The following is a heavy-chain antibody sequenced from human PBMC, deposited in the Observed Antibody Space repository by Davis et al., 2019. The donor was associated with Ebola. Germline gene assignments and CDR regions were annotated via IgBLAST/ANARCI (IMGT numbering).Heavy chain of an antibody. V-gene: IGHV3-30*18. CDR2: ISYDGSNK. CDR3: AKDSDGDYGDAFDI. J-gene: IGHJ3*02. Sequence: GESLKISCAASGFTFSSYGMHWVRQAPGKGLEWVAVISYDGSNKYYADSVKGRFTISRDNSKNTLYLQMNSLRAEDTAVYYCAKDSDGDYGDAFDIWGQGTMVTVSS. D-gene: IGHD4-17*01. CDR1: GFTFSSYG.